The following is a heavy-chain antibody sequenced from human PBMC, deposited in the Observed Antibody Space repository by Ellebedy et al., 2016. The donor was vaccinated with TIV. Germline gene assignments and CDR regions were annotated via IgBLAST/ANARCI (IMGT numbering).Heavy chain of an antibody. CDR1: GFTFDDYA. Sequence: PGGSLRLSCAASGFTFDDYAMHWVRHAPGKGLEWVSGISWNSGSIGYADSVKGRFTISRDNAKNSLYLQMNSLRAEDTALYYCAKDGYSNTRGAFDIWGQGTMVTVSS. V-gene: IGHV3-9*01. CDR3: AKDGYSNTRGAFDI. CDR2: ISWNSGSI. J-gene: IGHJ3*02. D-gene: IGHD6-13*01.